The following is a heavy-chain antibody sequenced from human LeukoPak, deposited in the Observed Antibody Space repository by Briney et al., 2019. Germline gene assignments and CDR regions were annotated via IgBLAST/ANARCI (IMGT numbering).Heavy chain of an antibody. CDR1: GFTFSSYS. D-gene: IGHD3-22*01. CDR3: ASNYDSSGYIGY. CDR2: ISSSSSYI. J-gene: IGHJ4*02. Sequence: PGGSLRLSCAASGFTFSSYSMNWVRQAPGKGLEWVSSISSSSSYIYYADSVKGRFTISRDNAKNSLYLQMNSLRAEDTAVYYCASNYDSSGYIGYWGQGTLVTVSS. V-gene: IGHV3-21*01.